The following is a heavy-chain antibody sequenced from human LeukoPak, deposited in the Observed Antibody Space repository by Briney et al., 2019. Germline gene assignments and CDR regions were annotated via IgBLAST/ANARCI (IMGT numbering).Heavy chain of an antibody. J-gene: IGHJ6*01. Sequence: GGSLRLSCATSGFTFSRYWMSWVRQAPGEGLECVATINKDGSGKYYLDSVKGRFTISIDNARNSLYLPMNSLRSEDTTIYYFAEGTTAWGQRTPGTVSS. V-gene: IGHV3-7*01. D-gene: IGHD2/OR15-2a*01. CDR2: INKDGSGK. CDR3: AEGTTA. CDR1: GFTFSRYW.